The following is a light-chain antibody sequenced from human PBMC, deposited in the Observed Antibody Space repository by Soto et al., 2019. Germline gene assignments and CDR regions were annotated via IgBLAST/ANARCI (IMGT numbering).Light chain of an antibody. CDR2: DVS. CDR3: SSFTSSTSYV. CDR1: SSIVGNYDY. J-gene: IGLJ1*01. V-gene: IGLV2-14*01. Sequence: QSALTQPASVSGSPGQSITISCTGTSSIVGNYDYVSWYQQHPGKVPKLMIYDVSNRPSGVSNRFSGSKSGNTASLTISGLQAEDEADYYCSSFTSSTSYVFGTGTKVTVL.